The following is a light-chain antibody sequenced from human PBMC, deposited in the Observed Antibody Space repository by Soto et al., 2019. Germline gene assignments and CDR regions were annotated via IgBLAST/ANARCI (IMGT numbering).Light chain of an antibody. CDR1: SSDVGAYKY. J-gene: IGLJ1*01. Sequence: QSVLTQPPSASGSPGQSVTISCTGTSSDVGAYKYVSWYQQHPGKAPKLMIYEVAKRPSGVPDRFSGSKSGNTASLTVSGLQAEDEADYFCSSDADSNNHVFGTGTKVTV. CDR3: SSDADSNNHV. V-gene: IGLV2-8*01. CDR2: EVA.